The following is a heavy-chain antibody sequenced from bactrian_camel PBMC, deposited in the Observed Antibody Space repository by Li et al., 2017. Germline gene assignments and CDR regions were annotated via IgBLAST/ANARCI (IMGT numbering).Heavy chain of an antibody. Sequence: HVQLVESGGGSVQAGGSLRLSCSAPRNSYSSYCMGWFRQIPGKEREAVAAIGGASSSGTTSYADSVKGRFTISQDNAKNTLYLQMNSLKPEDTAMYYCAAVGWTPDCDSATWETEGIGTRGQGTQVTVS. V-gene: IGHV3S26*01. CDR3: AAVGWTPDCDSATWETEGIGT. J-gene: IGHJ6*01. CDR1: RNSYSSYC. CDR2: IGGASSSGTT. D-gene: IGHD3*01.